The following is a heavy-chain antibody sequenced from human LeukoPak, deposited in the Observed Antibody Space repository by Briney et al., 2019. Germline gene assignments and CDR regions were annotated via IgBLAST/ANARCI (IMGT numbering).Heavy chain of an antibody. CDR2: TYTGGNS. Sequence: GGSLRLSCAASGFTVSSIHMVWVRQAPGKGLEWVSVTYTGGNSYYADSVKGRFIISRDISKNTLYLQMNSLRAEDTAVYYCAKVVPPVGATIDYWGQGTLVTVSS. J-gene: IGHJ4*02. CDR3: AKVVPPVGATIDY. V-gene: IGHV3-53*01. CDR1: GFTVSSIH. D-gene: IGHD1-26*01.